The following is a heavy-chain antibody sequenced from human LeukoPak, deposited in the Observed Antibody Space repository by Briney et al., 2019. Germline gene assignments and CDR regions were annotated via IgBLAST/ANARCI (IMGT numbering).Heavy chain of an antibody. CDR1: GYTFTSYG. J-gene: IGHJ4*02. V-gene: IGHV1-18*01. Sequence: ASVKVSCKASGYTFTSYGISWVRQAPGQGLEWMGWISAYNGNTNYAQKLQGRVTMTTDTSTSTAYMELRSLRSDDTAVYYCARDACVPEGYDSSGYCPFDYWGQGTLVTVSS. CDR3: ARDACVPEGYDSSGYCPFDY. D-gene: IGHD3-22*01. CDR2: ISAYNGNT.